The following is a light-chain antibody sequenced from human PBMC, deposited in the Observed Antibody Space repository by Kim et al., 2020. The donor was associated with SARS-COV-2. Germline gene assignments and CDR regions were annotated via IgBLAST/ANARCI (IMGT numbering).Light chain of an antibody. J-gene: IGLJ3*02. CDR2: QDT. V-gene: IGLV3-1*01. CDR3: QAWDNTWV. Sequence: VSVSPGQTVTMPCSGDKLGDKYSSWYQQQPGQAPVLVIYQDTKRPSGIPERFAGSNSGNTATLTISGAQAMDEADYYCQAWDNTWVFGGGTQLTVL. CDR1: KLGDKY.